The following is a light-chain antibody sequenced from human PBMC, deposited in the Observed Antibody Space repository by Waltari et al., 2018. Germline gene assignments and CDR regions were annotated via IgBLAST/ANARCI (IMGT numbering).Light chain of an antibody. CDR3: SSWTDSSRTGKLS. Sequence: QSALTQPPSASGSAGQSVTITCTGTTHDPRNFKYVSWYQHHPGKSPKLILYEIDRRPSGVPDRFSGSKSGDAASLTVSVLQAEDEAIYFCSSWTDSSRTGKLSFGGGTKLTVL. CDR1: THDPRNFKY. CDR2: EID. V-gene: IGLV2-8*01. J-gene: IGLJ2*01.